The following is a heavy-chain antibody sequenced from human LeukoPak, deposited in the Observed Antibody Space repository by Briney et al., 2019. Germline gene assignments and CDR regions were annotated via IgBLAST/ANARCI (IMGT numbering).Heavy chain of an antibody. D-gene: IGHD2-2*01. CDR3: AREGALGYCSSTSCRNWFDP. Sequence: KPSETLSLTCAVYGGSFSGYYWSWIRQPPGKGLEWIGEINHSGSTNYNPSLKSRVTISVDTSKNQFSLELSSVTAADTAVYYCAREGALGYCSSTSCRNWFDPWGQGTLVTVSS. CDR1: GGSFSGYY. CDR2: INHSGST. J-gene: IGHJ5*02. V-gene: IGHV4-34*01.